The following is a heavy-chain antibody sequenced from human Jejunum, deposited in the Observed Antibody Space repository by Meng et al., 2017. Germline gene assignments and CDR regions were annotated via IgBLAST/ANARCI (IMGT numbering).Heavy chain of an antibody. CDR1: GFTFSSYA. J-gene: IGHJ4*01. CDR2: ISGAGGTT. Sequence: GEPLKISCAASGFTFSSYAMSWVRQAPGKGLEWVSAISGAGGTTYYADSVKGRFTISRDSSRNTLYLQMTSLRGEDTAVYYCAHALNEVATAPDHWGQGTLVTVSS. D-gene: IGHD5-24*01. CDR3: AHALNEVATAPDH. V-gene: IGHV3-23*01.